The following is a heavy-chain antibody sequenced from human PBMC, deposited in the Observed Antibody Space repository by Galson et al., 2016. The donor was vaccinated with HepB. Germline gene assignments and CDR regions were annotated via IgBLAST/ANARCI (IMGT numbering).Heavy chain of an antibody. CDR1: GVSISSGGYY. D-gene: IGHD3-16*01. J-gene: IGHJ3*02. Sequence: TLSLTCTVSGVSISSGGYYWSWIRQHPGKGLEWIGYIYYSGSTYYNPSLKSRVTISVDTSKNQFSLKLSSVTAADTAVYYCARDVALGSSPFGHDAFDIWGQGTMVTVSS. V-gene: IGHV4-31*03. CDR2: IYYSGST. CDR3: ARDVALGSSPFGHDAFDI.